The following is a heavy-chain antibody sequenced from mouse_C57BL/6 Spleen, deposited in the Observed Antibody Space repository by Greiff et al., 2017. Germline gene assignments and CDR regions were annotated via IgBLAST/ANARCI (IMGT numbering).Heavy chain of an antibody. Sequence: VQLQQSGAELVRPGASVTLSCKASGYTFTDYEMHWVKQTPVHGLEWIGAIDPETGGTAYNQKFKGKAILTADKSSSTAYMELRSLTSEDSAVYYCTRYSNYVKENYFDYWGQGTTLTVSS. CDR3: TRYSNYVKENYFDY. CDR1: GYTFTDYE. D-gene: IGHD2-5*01. V-gene: IGHV1-15*01. CDR2: IDPETGGT. J-gene: IGHJ2*01.